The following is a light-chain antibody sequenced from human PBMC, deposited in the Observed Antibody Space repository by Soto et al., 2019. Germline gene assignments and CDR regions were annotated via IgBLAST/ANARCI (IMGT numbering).Light chain of an antibody. Sequence: NFMLTQPHSVSESPGKTVIISCTRSSGSIASNYVQWYQQRPGSSPTTVIYEDNQRPSGVPDRFSGSIDSSSNSASLTVAVLETEDEDYYYCQSYDATNQVFGGGTKVTVL. CDR1: SGSIASNY. CDR2: EDN. J-gene: IGLJ3*02. V-gene: IGLV6-57*01. CDR3: QSYDATNQV.